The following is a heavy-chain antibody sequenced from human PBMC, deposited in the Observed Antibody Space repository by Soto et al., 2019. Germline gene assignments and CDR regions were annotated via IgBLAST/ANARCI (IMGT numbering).Heavy chain of an antibody. CDR3: AKCPNFNSCFGLRLDP. V-gene: IGHV3-23*05. CDR1: GFTVSNYV. CDR2: IYPNGEIK. Sequence: PGGSLRLSCAASGFTVSNYVMSWVRQAPGKGLEWVSLIYPNGEIKKYAASVKGRFTISRDNSKNTLYLQIDNLRADDTATYHCAKCPNFNSCFGLRLDPWGQGTLVTVSS. J-gene: IGHJ5*02. D-gene: IGHD2-2*01.